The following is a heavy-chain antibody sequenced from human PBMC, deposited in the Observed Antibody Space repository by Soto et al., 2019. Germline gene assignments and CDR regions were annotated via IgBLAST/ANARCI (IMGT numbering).Heavy chain of an antibody. J-gene: IGHJ4*02. V-gene: IGHV4-39*01. D-gene: IGHD6-19*01. Sequence: QLQLRESGPGLMKPSETLSLTCRVSGDSISDTIYYWGWVRQSPGKGLEWIGCIHYSGTTPFHPAFRSRVTIAVDTSKIEFYLRLRYVTAADTGIYFCARHLKAVAAAMACWVQGIPVSFSS. CDR1: GDSISDTIYY. CDR3: ARHLKAVAAAMAC. CDR2: IHYSGTT.